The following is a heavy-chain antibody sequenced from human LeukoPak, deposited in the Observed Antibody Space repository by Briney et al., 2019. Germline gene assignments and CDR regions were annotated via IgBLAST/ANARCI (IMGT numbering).Heavy chain of an antibody. CDR2: LSGSGAGT. Sequence: PGGSLRLSCTASGFTFSNYAMSWVRQAPGKGLEWVSGLSGSGAGTYSADSVKGRFTISRDNSKNTLYLQMNSLRAEDTAVYYCAKSHGYYNYYGMDVWGQGTTVTVSS. CDR1: GFTFSNYA. CDR3: AKSHGYYNYYGMDV. J-gene: IGHJ6*02. D-gene: IGHD5-24*01. V-gene: IGHV3-23*01.